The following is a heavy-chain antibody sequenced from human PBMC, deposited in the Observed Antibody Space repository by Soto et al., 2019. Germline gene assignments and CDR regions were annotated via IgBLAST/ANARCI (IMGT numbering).Heavy chain of an antibody. CDR1: GYTFTSYD. D-gene: IGHD6-6*01. CDR3: AGRGLSSSSTFRYFYYGIDA. Sequence: QVQLVQSGAEVKKPGASVKVSCKASGYTFTSYDFNWVRQATGQGLEWMGWMNPNSGNTGYAQKSRGRVTMTRNTHIRTSYMEVSSLRDEYTAVYYCAGRGLSSSSTFRYFYYGIDAWGQGTTVTVSS. J-gene: IGHJ6*02. V-gene: IGHV1-8*01. CDR2: MNPNSGNT.